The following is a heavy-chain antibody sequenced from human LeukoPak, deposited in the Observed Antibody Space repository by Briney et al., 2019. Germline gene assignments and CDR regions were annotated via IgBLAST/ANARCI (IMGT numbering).Heavy chain of an antibody. CDR2: ISGSGGNT. CDR3: AKDGRRISMIGVVRRGHYFDY. Sequence: PGGSLRLSCAASGFTFSSYAMSWVRQAPGKGLEWVSAISGSGGNTYYIDSVKGRFTISRDNSKNTLDLQMNSLRAGDTAVYYCAKDGRRISMIGVVRRGHYFDYWGQGILVTVSS. V-gene: IGHV3-23*01. CDR1: GFTFSSYA. D-gene: IGHD3-22*01. J-gene: IGHJ4*02.